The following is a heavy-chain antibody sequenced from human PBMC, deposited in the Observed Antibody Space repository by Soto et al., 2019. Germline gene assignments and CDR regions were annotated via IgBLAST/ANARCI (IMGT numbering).Heavy chain of an antibody. D-gene: IGHD1-7*01. CDR1: GFTFSGYA. Sequence: EVQLLESGGGLVQPGGSLGLSCAASGFTFSGYAMGWVRQPPGKGLGWVSAISGSGGSTYYADSVKGRFTISRDNSKNTLYLQMNSLRAEDTAVYYCAKVSGTITTNAFDIWGQGTMVTVSS. CDR2: ISGSGGST. J-gene: IGHJ3*02. V-gene: IGHV3-23*01. CDR3: AKVSGTITTNAFDI.